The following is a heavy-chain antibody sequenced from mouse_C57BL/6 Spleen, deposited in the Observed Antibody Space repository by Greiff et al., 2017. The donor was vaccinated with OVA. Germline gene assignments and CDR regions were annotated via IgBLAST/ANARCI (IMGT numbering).Heavy chain of an antibody. D-gene: IGHD2-5*01. J-gene: IGHJ4*01. Sequence: LQESGPGLVAPSQSLSITCTVSGFSLTSYGVHWVRQPPGKGLEWLGVIWSDGSTTYNSALKSRLSISKDNSKSQVFLKMNRLQTDDTAMDYCARQAYYSNSMDYWGQGTSVTVSS. CDR3: ARQAYYSNSMDY. CDR1: GFSLTSYG. CDR2: IWSDGST. V-gene: IGHV2-6-1*01.